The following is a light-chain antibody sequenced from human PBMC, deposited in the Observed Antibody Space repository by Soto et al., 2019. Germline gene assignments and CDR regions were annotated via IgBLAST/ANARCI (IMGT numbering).Light chain of an antibody. CDR3: QHYYAYPPLI. V-gene: IGKV3-15*01. Sequence: EIVMTQSPATLSVSPGERATLSCRASRNINRNLAWYQQKPGQAPRLLISCASTRAASIPARFSGSGSGTEFTLTISSLQSEDFAVYYCQHYYAYPPLIFGGGTKVEIK. J-gene: IGKJ4*01. CDR1: RNINRN. CDR2: CAS.